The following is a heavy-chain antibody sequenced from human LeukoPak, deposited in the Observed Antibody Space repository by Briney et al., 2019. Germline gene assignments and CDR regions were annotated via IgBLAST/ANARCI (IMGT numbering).Heavy chain of an antibody. D-gene: IGHD3-22*01. J-gene: IGHJ6*03. Sequence: ASVKVSCKASGYTFTSYYMHWVRQAPGQGLEWVGIINPSGDPTTYAQKFQGRVTLTSDMSTSTVYMELSSLRSEDTAVYYCARSSGYYSSLFYMHVWGKGTTVTVSS. CDR1: GYTFTSYY. V-gene: IGHV1-46*01. CDR2: INPSGDPT. CDR3: ARSSGYYSSLFYMHV.